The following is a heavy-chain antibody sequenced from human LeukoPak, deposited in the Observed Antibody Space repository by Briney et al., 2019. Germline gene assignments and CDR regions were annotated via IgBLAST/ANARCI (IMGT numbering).Heavy chain of an antibody. CDR3: AKNGHGSGSYYPRTKYYFDY. CDR1: GFIVSNKY. D-gene: IGHD3-10*01. V-gene: IGHV3-53*01. J-gene: IGHJ4*02. CDR2: IYSDGRT. Sequence: GGSLRLPCAASGFIVSNKYMTWVRQAPGKGLEWVSLIYSDGRTYYADSVRGRCTISRDNSKNTLYLQMNSLRAEDTAVYYCAKNGHGSGSYYPRTKYYFDYWGQGTLVTVSS.